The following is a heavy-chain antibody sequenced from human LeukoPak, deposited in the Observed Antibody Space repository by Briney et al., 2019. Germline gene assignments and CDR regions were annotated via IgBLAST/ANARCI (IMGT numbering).Heavy chain of an antibody. CDR2: IPSDGSKQ. CDR3: ASDIPGGFDP. Sequence: GGSLRLSCAVSRFTFSNYGGHWVRQAPGKGLEWVAFIPSDGSKQYYGDSVKGRFTISRDNSKNTLHLQMNSLRPEDTAMYYCASDIPGGFDPWGQGTLVTVSS. D-gene: IGHD3-9*01. J-gene: IGHJ5*02. CDR1: RFTFSNYG. V-gene: IGHV3-30*02.